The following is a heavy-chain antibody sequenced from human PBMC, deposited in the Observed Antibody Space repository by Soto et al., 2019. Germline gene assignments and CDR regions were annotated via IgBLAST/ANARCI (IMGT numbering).Heavy chain of an antibody. V-gene: IGHV5-10-1*01. CDR2: IDPSDSYT. CDR3: ARHGKYQPLLYDYYYYGMDV. CDR1: GYSFTSYW. D-gene: IGHD2-2*01. Sequence: GESLKISCKGSGYSFTSYWISWVRQMPGKGLEWMGRIDPSDSYTNYSPSFQGHVTISADKSISTAYLQWSSLKASDTAMYYCARHGKYQPLLYDYYYYGMDVWGQGTTVTVSS. J-gene: IGHJ6*02.